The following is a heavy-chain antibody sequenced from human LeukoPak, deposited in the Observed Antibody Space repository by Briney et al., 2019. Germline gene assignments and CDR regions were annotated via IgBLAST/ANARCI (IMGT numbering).Heavy chain of an antibody. CDR1: GFPFPKYG. CDR2: ISAYNGNT. J-gene: IGHJ4*02. Sequence: ASGFPFPKYGIRWERQAPGQGLELKGWISAYNGNTNYAQKLQGIFTMTTDTSTSPAYMELRSLRSDDTAVYYCARSSGYCISTSCSRFDYWGQGTLVTVSS. V-gene: IGHV1-18*01. D-gene: IGHD2-2*01. CDR3: ARSSGYCISTSCSRFDY.